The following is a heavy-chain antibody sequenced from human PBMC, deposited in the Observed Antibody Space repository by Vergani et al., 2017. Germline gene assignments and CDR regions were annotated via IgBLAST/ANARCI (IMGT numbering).Heavy chain of an antibody. CDR2: IIPIFGTA. CDR1: GGTFSSYA. D-gene: IGHD3-10*01. V-gene: IGHV1-69*12. CDR3: AREERYGSGSYFANWFDP. Sequence: QVQLVQSGAEVKKPGSSVKVSCKASGGTFSSYAISWVRQAPGQGLEWMGGIIPIFGTANYAQKFQGRVTITADESKSTAYMELSSLRSEDTAVYYCAREERYGSGSYFANWFDPWGQGTLVTVSS. J-gene: IGHJ5*02.